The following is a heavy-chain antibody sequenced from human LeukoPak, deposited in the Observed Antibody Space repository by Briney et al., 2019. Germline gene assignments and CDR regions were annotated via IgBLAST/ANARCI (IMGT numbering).Heavy chain of an antibody. V-gene: IGHV3-21*04. CDR3: AKGKDGYYYHGMDV. CDR1: GFTFSSYS. D-gene: IGHD2-15*01. J-gene: IGHJ6*02. Sequence: GGSLRLSCAASGFTFSSYSMNWVRQAPGKGLEWVSSISSSSSYIYYADSVKGRFTISGDNAKNSLYLQMNSLRAEDTAIYYCAKGKDGYYYHGMDVWGQGTTVTVSS. CDR2: ISSSSSYI.